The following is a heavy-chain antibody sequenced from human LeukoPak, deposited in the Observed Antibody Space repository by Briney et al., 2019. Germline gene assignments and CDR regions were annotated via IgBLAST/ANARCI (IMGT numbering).Heavy chain of an antibody. CDR3: AKDSLRYFDWLSDFDY. V-gene: IGHV3-23*01. J-gene: IGHJ4*02. CDR2: ISGSGGST. Sequence: GGSLRLSRAASGXTFSSYAMSWVRQATGKGLEWVSAISGSGGSTYYADSVKGRFTISRDNSKNTLYLQMNSLRAEDTAVYYCAKDSLRYFDWLSDFDYWGQGTLVTVSS. CDR1: GXTFSSYA. D-gene: IGHD3-9*01.